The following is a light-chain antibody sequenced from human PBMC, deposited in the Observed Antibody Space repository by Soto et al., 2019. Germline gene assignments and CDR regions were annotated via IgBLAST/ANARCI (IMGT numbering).Light chain of an antibody. J-gene: IGKJ5*01. Sequence: EIVLTQSPGTLSLSPGERATLSCRASQSVSSSSLAWYQQKRGQAPRLLIYDASSRASGTPARFSGRGSGTDFTLTISYLEPEDFAIYYCQQGGNWPLTFGQGTRLEIK. CDR3: QQGGNWPLT. CDR1: QSVSSSS. CDR2: DAS. V-gene: IGKV3D-20*02.